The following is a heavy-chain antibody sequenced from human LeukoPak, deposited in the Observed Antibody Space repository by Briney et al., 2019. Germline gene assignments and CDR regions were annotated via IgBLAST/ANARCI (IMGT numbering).Heavy chain of an antibody. D-gene: IGHD3-10*01. CDR3: ATDGMVRGPDAWFDS. CDR1: DGSISSSY. CDR2: IYTRGST. Sequence: SETLSLTCTVSDGSISSSYWSWIRQPAGKGLEWIGRIYTRGSTNYNPSLKSRVTISVDTSKNEFSLNLTSVTAADTAVYYCATDGMVRGPDAWFDSWGQGTLVTVSS. J-gene: IGHJ5*01. V-gene: IGHV4-4*07.